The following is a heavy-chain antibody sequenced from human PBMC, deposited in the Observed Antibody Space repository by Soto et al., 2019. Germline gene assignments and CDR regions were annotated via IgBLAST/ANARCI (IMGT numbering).Heavy chain of an antibody. CDR1: GGSISSSSYY. Sequence: SETLSLTCTVSGGSISSSSYYWGWIRQPPGKGLEWIGGIYYSGSTYYNPSLKSRVTISVDTSKNQFSLKLSSVTAADTAVYYCARHRGQYYDILTGYYMDYYYYYMDVWGKGTTVTVSS. V-gene: IGHV4-39*01. CDR2: IYYSGST. CDR3: ARHRGQYYDILTGYYMDYYYYYMDV. D-gene: IGHD3-9*01. J-gene: IGHJ6*03.